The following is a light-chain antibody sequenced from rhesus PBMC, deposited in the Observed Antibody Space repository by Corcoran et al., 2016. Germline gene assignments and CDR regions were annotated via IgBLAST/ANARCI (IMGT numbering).Light chain of an antibody. Sequence: IVMTQTPLSLAITPGEPASMSCRSSQSLLDNNGQSALSWYLQKPGQSPQLLIYGGCNRPSGVPYRFRGRVSGSDFTLTITKVEAEDVGYYYCVQTLAFPRTFGQGAKVEI. CDR1: QSLLDNNGQSA. V-gene: IGKV2-72*02. J-gene: IGKJ1*01. CDR3: VQTLAFPRT. CDR2: GGC.